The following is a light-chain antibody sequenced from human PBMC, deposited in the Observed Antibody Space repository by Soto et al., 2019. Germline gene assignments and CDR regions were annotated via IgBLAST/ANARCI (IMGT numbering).Light chain of an antibody. Sequence: DIQMTQSASTLSASVGERVTITCRASQSISSWLAWYQQKPGKAPKLLIYKASSLESGVPSRFSGSGSGTEFTLTISSLQPDDFATYYCQQYNSYSPYTFGQGTKLEIK. J-gene: IGKJ2*01. V-gene: IGKV1-5*03. CDR2: KAS. CDR1: QSISSW. CDR3: QQYNSYSPYT.